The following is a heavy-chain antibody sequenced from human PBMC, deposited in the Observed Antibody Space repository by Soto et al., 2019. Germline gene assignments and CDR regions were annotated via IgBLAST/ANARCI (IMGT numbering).Heavy chain of an antibody. Sequence: SGFTFRTYGMYWVRQAPGKGLEWVAVIWYDASNKYYADSVKGRFTISRDNSENTLYLQMNSLRAEDTAVYYCARCSGGSCYYSFDYWGQGTLVTVSS. V-gene: IGHV3-33*01. J-gene: IGHJ4*02. CDR1: GFTFRTYG. CDR3: ARCSGGSCYYSFDY. CDR2: IWYDASNK. D-gene: IGHD2-15*01.